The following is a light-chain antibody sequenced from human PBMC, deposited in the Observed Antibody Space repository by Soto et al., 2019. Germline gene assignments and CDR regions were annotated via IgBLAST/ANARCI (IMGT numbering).Light chain of an antibody. V-gene: IGKV3-20*01. CDR2: DAF. CDR3: QQYGDSPRT. CDR1: QSVSRNY. Sequence: EIVLTQSPGTLSLSPGERATLSCGASQSVSRNYLAWYQQRPGQAPRLLIYDAFNRATGIPDRFSGRGSGTDFTLTISRLEPEDFAVYYCQQYGDSPRTFGQGTKVEIK. J-gene: IGKJ1*01.